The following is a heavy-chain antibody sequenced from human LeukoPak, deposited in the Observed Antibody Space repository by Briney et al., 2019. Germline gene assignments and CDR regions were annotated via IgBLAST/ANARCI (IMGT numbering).Heavy chain of an antibody. J-gene: IGHJ4*02. V-gene: IGHV1-2*02. D-gene: IGHD4-11*01. CDR1: GYTFTGYY. CDR2: INPNSGGT. CDR3: ARFSFKGQNSNPNDY. Sequence: ASVKVSCKASGYTFTGYYMHWVRQAPGQGLEWMGWINPNSGGTNYAQKFQGRVTMSRDTSISTAYMELSRLRSDDTAVYYCARFSFKGQNSNPNDYWGQGTLVTVSS.